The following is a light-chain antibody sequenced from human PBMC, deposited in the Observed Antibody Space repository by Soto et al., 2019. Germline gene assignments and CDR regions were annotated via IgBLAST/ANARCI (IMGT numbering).Light chain of an antibody. Sequence: EVVMTQSPATLSVSPGERDTLSFRASQTVSRNLAWYQQRPGQAPRLLIYDISNRATGVPARFSGSGSETEFTLTISSLQSEDFAVYFCQQYNNWPSFGQGTRLEIK. J-gene: IGKJ5*01. CDR1: QTVSRN. CDR2: DIS. V-gene: IGKV3-15*01. CDR3: QQYNNWPS.